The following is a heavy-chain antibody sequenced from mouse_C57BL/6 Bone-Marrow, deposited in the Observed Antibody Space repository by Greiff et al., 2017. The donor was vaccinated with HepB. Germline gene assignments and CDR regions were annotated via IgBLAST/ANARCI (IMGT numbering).Heavy chain of an antibody. CDR1: GFNIKDYY. D-gene: IGHD2-10*01. Sequence: VHVKQSGAELVKPGASVKLSCTASGFNIKDYYMHWVKQRTEQGLEWIGRIDPEDGETKYAPKFQGTATITADTSSNTAALQLSSLTSEDTAVYYCARPTGGKTPYYAMDYWGQGTSVTVSS. CDR2: IDPEDGET. CDR3: ARPTGGKTPYYAMDY. V-gene: IGHV14-2*01. J-gene: IGHJ4*01.